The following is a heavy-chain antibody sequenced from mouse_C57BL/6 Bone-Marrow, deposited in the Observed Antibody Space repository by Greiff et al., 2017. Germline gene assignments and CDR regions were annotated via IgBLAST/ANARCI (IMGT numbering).Heavy chain of an antibody. D-gene: IGHD2-3*01. CDR2: ISNLAYSI. CDR1: GFTFSDYG. Sequence: DVQLVESGGGLVQPGGSLKLSCAASGFTFSDYGMAWVRQAPRKGPEWVAFISNLAYSIYYADTVTGRFTISRENAKNTLYLEMSSLMSEDTAMYYCARTGWSAWFAYWGQGTLVTVSA. CDR3: ARTGWSAWFAY. V-gene: IGHV5-15*01. J-gene: IGHJ3*01.